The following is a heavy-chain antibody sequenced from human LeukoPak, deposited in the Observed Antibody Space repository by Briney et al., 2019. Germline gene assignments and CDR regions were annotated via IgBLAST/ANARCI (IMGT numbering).Heavy chain of an antibody. CDR2: IISSGGST. CDR1: GFTFSSYA. Sequence: GRSLRLSCPAAGFTFSSYAMSWVRQAPRKGLEWVAAIISSGGSTYYADSVKGRFTISRDNSKNTLYLQMNSLRAEDTAVYYCAGSWDIVVVPAAMPCWFDPWGQGTLVTVSS. CDR3: AGSWDIVVVPAAMPCWFDP. D-gene: IGHD2-2*01. J-gene: IGHJ5*02. V-gene: IGHV3-23*01.